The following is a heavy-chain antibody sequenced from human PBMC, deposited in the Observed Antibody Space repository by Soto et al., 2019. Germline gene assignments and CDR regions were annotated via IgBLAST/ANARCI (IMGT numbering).Heavy chain of an antibody. CDR3: ARGGDAYKRAY. Sequence: QLQLQESGSGLVKPSQTLSLTCAVSGVSITSGGYSWSWIRQPPGKGLEWIGYIYHSGSTYYNPSLRSRVAMSVGTSKNQFSWKLSSVTAADTAVYFCARGGDAYKRAYWGQGTLVTVSS. D-gene: IGHD3-16*01. CDR2: IYHSGST. CDR1: GVSITSGGYS. J-gene: IGHJ4*02. V-gene: IGHV4-30-2*01.